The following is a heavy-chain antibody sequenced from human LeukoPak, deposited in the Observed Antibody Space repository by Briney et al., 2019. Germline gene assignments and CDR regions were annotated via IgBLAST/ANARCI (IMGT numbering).Heavy chain of an antibody. Sequence: PGGSLRLSCAASGFTFSSYEMNWVRQAPGKGLEWVSYISSSGSTIYYADSVKGRFTISRDNAKNSLYLQMNSPRADDTAVYYCARDWNYGGTIDFWGQGTLVAVSS. D-gene: IGHD4-23*01. CDR2: ISSSGSTI. CDR1: GFTFSSYE. J-gene: IGHJ4*02. CDR3: ARDWNYGGTIDF. V-gene: IGHV3-48*03.